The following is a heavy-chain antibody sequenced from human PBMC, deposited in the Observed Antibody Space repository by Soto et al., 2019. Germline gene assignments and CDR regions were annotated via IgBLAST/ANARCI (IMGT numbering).Heavy chain of an antibody. CDR1: GFTLSSYW. J-gene: IGHJ3*01. CDR2: IKQDGSDN. CDR3: ARISSLAAAV. V-gene: IGHV3-7*01. Sequence: GSLRLSCAASGFTLSSYWISWVRQAPGKGLEWVANIKQDGSDNYYVDSVKGRFTISRDNAKNSLSLQMNSLRAEDTAVYYCARISSLAAAVWGQGTVVTVSS. D-gene: IGHD6-13*01.